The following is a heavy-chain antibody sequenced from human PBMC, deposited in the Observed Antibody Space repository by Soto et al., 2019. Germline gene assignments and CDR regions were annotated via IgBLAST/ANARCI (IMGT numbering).Heavy chain of an antibody. CDR2: ISGYNGTT. CDR3: ARETLPSSFSYYGMDV. V-gene: IGHV1-18*01. Sequence: ASVKVSCKASGYRFTSYGNSWVRQAPGQGLEWMGWISGYNGTTHYAQMFQGRVTMTADTSTSTAYMELRSLSSDDTAVYYCARETLPSSFSYYGMDVWGQGTTVTAP. D-gene: IGHD2-2*01. CDR1: GYRFTSYG. J-gene: IGHJ6*02.